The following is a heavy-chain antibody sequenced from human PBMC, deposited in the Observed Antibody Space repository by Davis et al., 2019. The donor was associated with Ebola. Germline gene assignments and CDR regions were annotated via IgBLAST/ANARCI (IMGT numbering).Heavy chain of an antibody. CDR3: ARYCSSTSCYRLDYGMDV. V-gene: IGHV3-30-3*01. CDR1: RFTFSSYA. Sequence: GESLKISCAASRFTFSSYAMHWVRQAPGKGLEWVAVISYDGSNKYYADSVKGRFTISRDNSKNTLYLQMGSLRAEDMAVYYCARYCSSTSCYRLDYGMDVWGQGTTVTVSS. CDR2: ISYDGSNK. J-gene: IGHJ6*02. D-gene: IGHD2-2*01.